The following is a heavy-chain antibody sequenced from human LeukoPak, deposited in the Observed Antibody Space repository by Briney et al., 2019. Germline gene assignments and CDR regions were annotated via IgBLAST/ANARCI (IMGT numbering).Heavy chain of an antibody. J-gene: IGHJ4*02. CDR1: GFTFSSYG. CDR3: AKVAHFISGFDY. Sequence: GGSLRLSCAASGFTFSSYGMHWVRQAPGKGLEWVAVISYDGSNKYYADSVKGRFTISRDNSKNTLYLQMNSLRVEDTAVYYCAKVAHFISGFDYWGQGTLVTVSS. V-gene: IGHV3-30*18. D-gene: IGHD2-21*01. CDR2: ISYDGSNK.